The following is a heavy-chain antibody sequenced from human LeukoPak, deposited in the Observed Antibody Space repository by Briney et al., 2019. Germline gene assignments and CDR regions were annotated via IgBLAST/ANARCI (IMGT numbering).Heavy chain of an antibody. CDR2: INHGGTT. D-gene: IGHD4-23*01. V-gene: IGHV4-34*01. J-gene: IGHJ5*02. Sequence: SETLSLTCAVYSEPFRGFYWTWIRQPPGKGLEWIGEINHGGTTRYNPSLKSRLTISVDTSKNQLSLSLRSMAAADAAVYYCARGIFLGGRDQYIWVDAWGQGTLVTVSS. CDR1: SEPFRGFY. CDR3: ARGIFLGGRDQYIWVDA.